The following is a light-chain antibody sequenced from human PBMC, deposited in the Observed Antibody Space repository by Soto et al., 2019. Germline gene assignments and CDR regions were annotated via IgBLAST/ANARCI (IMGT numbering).Light chain of an antibody. CDR2: GAA. Sequence: EIVMTQSPATLSVSLGERVTLSCRASQSVFSSLAWYQQKPGQAPRLLIYGAATRPIGIPDRVSGSGSGTEFTTTIISLKSEDIAIDYCQQYHSWTAFGRGNRVKIK. CDR3: QQYHSWTA. CDR1: QSVFSS. V-gene: IGKV3-15*01. J-gene: IGKJ4*02.